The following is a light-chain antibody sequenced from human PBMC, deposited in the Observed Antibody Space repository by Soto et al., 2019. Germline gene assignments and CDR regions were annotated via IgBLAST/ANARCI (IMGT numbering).Light chain of an antibody. V-gene: IGLV2-14*01. CDR3: SSYARSSTVV. CDR2: EVT. CDR1: SSDVGGYNY. Sequence: QSALTQPASVSGSPGQSITISCTGTSSDVGGYNYVSWYQQHPGKAPKLMIYEVTNRPSGVSNRFSGSTSGNTASLTISGLQAEDETHYYCSSYARSSTVVFGGGTKLTVL. J-gene: IGLJ2*01.